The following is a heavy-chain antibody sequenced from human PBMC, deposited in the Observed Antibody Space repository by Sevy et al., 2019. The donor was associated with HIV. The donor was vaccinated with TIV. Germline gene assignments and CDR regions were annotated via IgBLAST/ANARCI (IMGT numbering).Heavy chain of an antibody. Sequence: GGCLRLSCVASGFTFKSFSMHWVRQAPGKGLEWVAAMWYDGRTERYADSVQGRFTISRDNSKKTLFLQMNSLRDEDTAIYYCARDAAPLIIPTAGFDSWGQGTPVTVSS. CDR3: ARDAAPLIIPTAGFDS. J-gene: IGHJ5*01. CDR2: MWYDGRTE. D-gene: IGHD6-6*01. V-gene: IGHV3-33*01. CDR1: GFTFKSFS.